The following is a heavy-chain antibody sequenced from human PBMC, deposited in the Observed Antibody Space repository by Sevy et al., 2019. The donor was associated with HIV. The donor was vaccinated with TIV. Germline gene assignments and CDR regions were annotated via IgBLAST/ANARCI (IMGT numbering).Heavy chain of an antibody. D-gene: IGHD6-19*01. CDR3: GRGAGYCTGWAPRYYFDY. Sequence: GGSLRLSCAASGFSVSINYMSWVRQAPGKGLEFVSVIYSGGDTYYADSAKGRFTISRDNSKNTLYLQMNSLGAEDTAVYYCGRGAGYCTGWAPRYYFDYGGQGTLVTVSS. CDR2: IYSGGDT. CDR1: GFSVSINY. J-gene: IGHJ4*02. V-gene: IGHV3-53*01.